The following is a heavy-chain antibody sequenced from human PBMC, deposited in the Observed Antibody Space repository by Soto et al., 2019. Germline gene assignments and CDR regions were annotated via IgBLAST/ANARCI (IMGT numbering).Heavy chain of an antibody. CDR2: IYYSGST. V-gene: IGHV4-61*01. CDR1: GGSVSSGSYY. Sequence: SETLSLTCTVSGGSVSSGSYYWSWIRQPPGKGPEWIGYIYYSGSTNYNPSLKSRVTISVDTSKNQFSLKLSSVTAADTAVYYCARTVGLLEWLLPPGYYFDYWGQGTMVTVYS. CDR3: ARTVGLLEWLLPPGYYFDY. J-gene: IGHJ4*02. D-gene: IGHD3-3*01.